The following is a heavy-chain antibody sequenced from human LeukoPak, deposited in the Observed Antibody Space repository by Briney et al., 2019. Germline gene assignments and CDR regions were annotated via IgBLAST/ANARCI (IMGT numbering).Heavy chain of an antibody. Sequence: APVKVSCKASGYTFTSYDINWVRQATGQGLEWMGWKNPNSGNTGYAQKFQGRVTMTRNTSISTAYMELSSLRSEDTAVYYCARGRRDGYNRKGVDDYWGQGTLVTVSS. V-gene: IGHV1-8*01. CDR1: GYTFTSYD. CDR3: ARGRRDGYNRKGVDDY. D-gene: IGHD5-24*01. J-gene: IGHJ4*02. CDR2: KNPNSGNT.